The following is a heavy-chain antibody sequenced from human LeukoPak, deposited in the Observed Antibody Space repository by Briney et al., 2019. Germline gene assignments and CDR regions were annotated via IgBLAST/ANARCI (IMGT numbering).Heavy chain of an antibody. Sequence: ASVKVSCKASGYTFTSYGISWVRQAPGQGLEWMGWISAYNGNTNYAQKLQGRVTMTTDTSTSTAYMELRSLRSDDTAVYYCARSVGDILTGYYYGMDVWGKGTTVTVSS. V-gene: IGHV1-18*01. D-gene: IGHD3-9*01. CDR2: ISAYNGNT. J-gene: IGHJ6*04. CDR3: ARSVGDILTGYYYGMDV. CDR1: GYTFTSYG.